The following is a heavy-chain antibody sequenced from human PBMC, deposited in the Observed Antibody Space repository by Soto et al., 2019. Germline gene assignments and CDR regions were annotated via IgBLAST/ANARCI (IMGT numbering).Heavy chain of an antibody. V-gene: IGHV3-53*01. D-gene: IGHD1-26*01. CDR3: ARVPPPYSGSDDAFDI. CDR1: GFTVSSNY. CDR2: IYSGGST. Sequence: GGSLRLSCAASGFTVSSNYMSWVRQAPGKGLEWVSVIYSGGSTYYADSVKGRFTISRDNSKNTLYLQMNSLRAEDTAVYYCARVPPPYSGSDDAFDIWGQGTMVTVSS. J-gene: IGHJ3*02.